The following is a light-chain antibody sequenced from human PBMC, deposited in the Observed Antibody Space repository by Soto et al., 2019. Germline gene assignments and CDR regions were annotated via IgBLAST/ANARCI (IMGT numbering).Light chain of an antibody. Sequence: QSVLTQPPSVSGAPGQRVTISCTGSSSNIGADYYVHWYQHLPGTAPKLLIFGDYNRPSGVPDRISGSRSGTSASLSITGLQAEDEDDYYYQCYDSSVSGFVFGTGTKLTVL. CDR1: SSNIGADYY. CDR3: QCYDSSVSGFV. J-gene: IGLJ1*01. V-gene: IGLV1-40*01. CDR2: GDY.